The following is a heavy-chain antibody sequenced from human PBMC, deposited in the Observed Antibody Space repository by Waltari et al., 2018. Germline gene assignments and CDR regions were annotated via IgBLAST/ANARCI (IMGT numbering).Heavy chain of an antibody. J-gene: IGHJ6*02. D-gene: IGHD5-18*01. CDR2: INPTSGDK. V-gene: IGHV1-2*02. CDR1: GFTFYGYL. CDR3: ARGDTAVPSPYYYYSMDI. Sequence: QVQLVQSGPEVQKPGASVKVSCKASGFTFYGYLLHLVRQAPGQGLEWIGWINPTSGDKNYAQKFQGRVTMTRDTSIRTACMELTSLRSDDTAVYYCARGDTAVPSPYYYYSMDIWGQGTTVTVSS.